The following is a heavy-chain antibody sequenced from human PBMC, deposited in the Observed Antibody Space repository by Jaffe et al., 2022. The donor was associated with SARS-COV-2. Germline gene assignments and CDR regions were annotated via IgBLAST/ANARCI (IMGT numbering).Heavy chain of an antibody. V-gene: IGHV1-2*02. CDR1: GYTFSDYY. Sequence: QVQLVQSGAEVKKPGASVKVSCKASGYTFSDYYIHWVRQAPGQGLEWMGWINFITGAADYAQKFQGRVTMTTDTSISTAYMELRRLTSDDTALYFCARDRQLRDVYNSRYRYAMDVWGQGTTVTVSS. CDR2: INFITGAA. J-gene: IGHJ6*02. D-gene: IGHD1-1*01. CDR3: ARDRQLRDVYNSRYRYAMDV.